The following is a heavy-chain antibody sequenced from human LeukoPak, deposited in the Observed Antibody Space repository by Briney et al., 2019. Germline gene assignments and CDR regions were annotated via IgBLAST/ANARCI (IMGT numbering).Heavy chain of an antibody. CDR1: RGSIIGYY. J-gene: IGHJ4*02. D-gene: IGHD6-13*01. Sequence: PSETLSLTRTLPRGSIIGYYGSWMSPPARKGVGRMGRIYTSGSTHYTPSLQSRVTMSVDTSTNQFSLKLSSVTATATAVYSCARGAHSSSWEQFDYWGQGTLVTVSS. CDR3: ARGAHSSSWEQFDY. CDR2: IYTSGST. V-gene: IGHV4-4*07.